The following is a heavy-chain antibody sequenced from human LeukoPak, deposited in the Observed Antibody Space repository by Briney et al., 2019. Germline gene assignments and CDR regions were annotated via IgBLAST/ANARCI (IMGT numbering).Heavy chain of an antibody. Sequence: ASVKVSCKASGFTFTHYGFNWVRQAPGQGLEWMGWISAYNGNRNYAQSLQGRVSMTTDASMGTAYMELRSLRSDDTAVYYCARDKMDYWSGYYRGGFDYWGQGTLVTVSP. CDR1: GFTFTHYG. CDR3: ARDKMDYWSGYYRGGFDY. D-gene: IGHD3-3*01. V-gene: IGHV1-18*01. J-gene: IGHJ4*02. CDR2: ISAYNGNR.